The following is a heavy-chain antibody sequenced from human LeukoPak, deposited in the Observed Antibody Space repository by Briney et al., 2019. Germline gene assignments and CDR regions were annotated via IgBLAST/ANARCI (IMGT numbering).Heavy chain of an antibody. Sequence: SQTLSLTCAISGDSVSSYSAGWNWIRQSPSRGLEWLGRTYYRSKWYIDYAVSVKSRISINPDTSKNQFSLQLDSVTLEDTAVYYCTGGGLVRGGTHWFDPWGQGILVTVSS. J-gene: IGHJ5*02. V-gene: IGHV6-1*01. D-gene: IGHD3-10*01. CDR2: TYYRSKWYI. CDR1: GDSVSSYSAG. CDR3: TGGGLVRGGTHWFDP.